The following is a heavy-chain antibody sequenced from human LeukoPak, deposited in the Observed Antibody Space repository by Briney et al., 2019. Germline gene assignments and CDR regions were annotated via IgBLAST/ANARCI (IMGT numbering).Heavy chain of an antibody. CDR3: ASSRITMLVVAY. CDR2: ISYDGSNK. D-gene: IGHD3-22*01. Sequence: GGSLRLSCAASGFTFSSYAMHWVRQAPGKGLEWVAVISYDGSNKYYADSVKGRFTISRDNSKNTLYLQMNSLRAEDTAVYYCASSRITMLVVAYWGQGTLVTVSS. V-gene: IGHV3-30*04. J-gene: IGHJ4*02. CDR1: GFTFSSYA.